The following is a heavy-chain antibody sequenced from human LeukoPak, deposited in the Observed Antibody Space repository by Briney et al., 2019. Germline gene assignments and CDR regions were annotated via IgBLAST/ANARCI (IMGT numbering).Heavy chain of an antibody. CDR2: INTNTGNP. CDR1: GYTFTSYA. V-gene: IGHV7-4-1*02. Sequence: GASVKVSCKASGYTFTSYAMNWVRQAPGQGLEWMGWINTNTGNPTYAQGFTGRFVFSLDTSVSTAYLQISSLKAEDTAVYYCARDGPSIAVAVYYFDYWGQGTLVTVSS. J-gene: IGHJ4*02. D-gene: IGHD6-19*01. CDR3: ARDGPSIAVAVYYFDY.